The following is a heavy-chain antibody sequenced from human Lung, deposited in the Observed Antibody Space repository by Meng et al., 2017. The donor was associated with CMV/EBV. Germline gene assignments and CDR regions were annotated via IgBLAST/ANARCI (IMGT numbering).Heavy chain of an antibody. J-gene: IGHJ6*02. CDR2: MNPNSGNT. V-gene: IGHV1-8*01. D-gene: IGHD6-13*01. Sequence: SLXVSXXASGYTFTSYDINWVRQATGQGLEWMGWMNPNSGNTGYAQKFQGRVTMTRNTSISTAYMELSSLRSEDTAVYYCARNPYSSPGPPSPHVHYYYYGMDVWGQGXTVTVSS. CDR1: GYTFTSYD. CDR3: ARNPYSSPGPPSPHVHYYYYGMDV.